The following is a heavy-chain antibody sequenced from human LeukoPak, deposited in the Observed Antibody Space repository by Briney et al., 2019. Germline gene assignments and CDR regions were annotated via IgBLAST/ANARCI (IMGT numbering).Heavy chain of an antibody. D-gene: IGHD5-12*01. J-gene: IGHJ4*02. CDR3: ARGPSGYHNT. Sequence: GGSLRLSCAASGFTFSSYSMNWVRQAPGKGLEWVSSISSISSYIYYADSVKGRFTISRDNAKNSLYLQMNSLRAEDTAVYYCARGPSGYHNTGGQGTLVTVSS. CDR1: GFTFSSYS. V-gene: IGHV3-21*01. CDR2: ISSISSYI.